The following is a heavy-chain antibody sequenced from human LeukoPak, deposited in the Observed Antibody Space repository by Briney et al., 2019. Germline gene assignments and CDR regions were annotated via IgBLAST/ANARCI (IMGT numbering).Heavy chain of an antibody. CDR3: ARGYWDIVVVVAANFDY. Sequence: PGGSLRLSCAASGFTVSSYYMNWVRQAPGKELEWLSYIGSSDSTTHYADSVKGRFTISRDNAKDSLYLQMNSLRAEDTAVYYCARGYWDIVVVVAANFDYWGQGTLVTVSS. CDR2: IGSSDSTT. CDR1: GFTVSSYY. V-gene: IGHV3-48*03. J-gene: IGHJ4*02. D-gene: IGHD2-15*01.